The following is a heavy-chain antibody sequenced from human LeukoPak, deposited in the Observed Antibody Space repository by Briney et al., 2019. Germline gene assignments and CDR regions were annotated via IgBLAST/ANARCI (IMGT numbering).Heavy chain of an antibody. CDR3: ARHRRIGSALEY. J-gene: IGHJ4*02. Sequence: SETLSLTCTVSGGSLSGYYWTWIRQPPGKGLEWDGVVFYSGSTNYNPSLMSRVTISVDTSKNQLSLKLSSVTAAETAVYYCARHRRIGSALEYWGQGTLVTVSS. V-gene: IGHV4-59*08. D-gene: IGHD2-15*01. CDR1: GGSLSGYY. CDR2: VFYSGST.